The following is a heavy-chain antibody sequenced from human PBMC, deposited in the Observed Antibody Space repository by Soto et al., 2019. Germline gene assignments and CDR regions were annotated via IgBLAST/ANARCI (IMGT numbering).Heavy chain of an antibody. CDR3: ARHLAMIVVVKDYYYGMDV. V-gene: IGHV5-10-1*01. CDR2: IDPSDSQT. Sequence: PGESLKISCKGSGYSFAGYWITWVRQKPGKGLEWMGRIDPSDSQTYYSPSFQGHVTISADKSISTAYLQWSSLKASDTAMYYCARHLAMIVVVKDYYYGMDVWGQGTTVTVSS. D-gene: IGHD3-22*01. CDR1: GYSFAGYW. J-gene: IGHJ6*02.